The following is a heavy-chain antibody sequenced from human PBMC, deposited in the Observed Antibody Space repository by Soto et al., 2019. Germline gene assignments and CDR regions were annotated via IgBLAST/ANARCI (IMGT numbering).Heavy chain of an antibody. J-gene: IGHJ4*02. CDR3: ARVPFYDSSGRSYYFDY. V-gene: IGHV4-30-4*01. CDR1: GGSISSGDYY. CDR2: IYYSGST. D-gene: IGHD3-22*01. Sequence: PSETLSLTCTVSGGSISSGDYYWSWIRQPPXKGLECIGYIYYSGSTYYNPSLKSRVTISVDTSNNQFPLKLSSVTAADTAVYYCARVPFYDSSGRSYYFDYWGPGSLVTVSS.